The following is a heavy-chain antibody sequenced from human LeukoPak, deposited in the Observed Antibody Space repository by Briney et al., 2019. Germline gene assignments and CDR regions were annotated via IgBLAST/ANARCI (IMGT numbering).Heavy chain of an antibody. D-gene: IGHD3-9*01. Sequence: GGSLRLSCAASGFTFSTYAMSWVRQAPGKGLEWVSTINGSGGSTYYADSVKGRFTISRDNSKNTLYLQMNSLRAEDTALYYCAKLHHFDWLLVSNWFDPWGQGTLVTVSS. CDR1: GFTFSTYA. V-gene: IGHV3-23*01. CDR3: AKLHHFDWLLVSNWFDP. J-gene: IGHJ5*02. CDR2: INGSGGST.